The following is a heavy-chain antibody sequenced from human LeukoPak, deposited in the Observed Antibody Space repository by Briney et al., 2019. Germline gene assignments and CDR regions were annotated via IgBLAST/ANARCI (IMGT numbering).Heavy chain of an antibody. V-gene: IGHV4-34*01. Sequence: SETLSLTCAVYGGSFSGYYLSWSRQPPGKGLECSVEINHSGSTNYNPSLKSRVTISVDTSKNQFSLKLSSVTAADTAVYYCAREGYYYDSSGYPNYWGQGTLVTVSS. CDR3: AREGYYYDSSGYPNY. D-gene: IGHD3-22*01. CDR2: INHSGST. J-gene: IGHJ4*02. CDR1: GGSFSGYY.